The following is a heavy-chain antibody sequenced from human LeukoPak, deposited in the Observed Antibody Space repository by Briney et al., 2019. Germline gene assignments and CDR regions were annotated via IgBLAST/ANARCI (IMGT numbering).Heavy chain of an antibody. CDR2: IYTSGIT. CDR3: ARDPNYYDSSGNWFDP. V-gene: IGHV4-4*07. Sequence: SETLSLTCTVSGGSISSYYWSWIRQPAGKGLEWIGRIYTSGITNYNPSLKSRVTMSVDTSKDQFSLKLSSVTAADTAVYYCARDPNYYDSSGNWFDPWGQGTLVTVSS. J-gene: IGHJ5*02. CDR1: GGSISSYY. D-gene: IGHD3-22*01.